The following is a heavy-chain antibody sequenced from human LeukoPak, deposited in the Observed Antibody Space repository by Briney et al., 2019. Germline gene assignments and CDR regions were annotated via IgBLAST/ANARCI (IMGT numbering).Heavy chain of an antibody. CDR1: GGSIGSTRYY. CDR2: IYYSGST. V-gene: IGHV4-39*07. CDR3: ARGGSSRGYYLYYFDY. D-gene: IGHD3-22*01. Sequence: SETLSLTCTVSGGSIGSTRYYWGWIRQPPGKGLEWIGSIYYSGSTYYNPSLKSRVTISVDTSKNQVSLKLSSVTAADTAVYYCARGGSSRGYYLYYFDYWGQGTLVTVSS. J-gene: IGHJ4*02.